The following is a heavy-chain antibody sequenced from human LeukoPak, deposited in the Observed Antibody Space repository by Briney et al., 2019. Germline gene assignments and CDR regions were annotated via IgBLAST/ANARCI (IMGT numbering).Heavy chain of an antibody. D-gene: IGHD3-10*01. J-gene: IGHJ4*02. Sequence: ASVKVSCKASGYTFTSYYMHWVRQAPGQGLEWMGIINPSGGSTSYAQKFQGRVTMTRDTSTSTVYMELSSLRSEDTAVYYCAREGEGDYYGSGSYYHTHPYFDYWGQGTLVSVSS. V-gene: IGHV1-46*01. CDR2: INPSGGST. CDR3: AREGEGDYYGSGSYYHTHPYFDY. CDR1: GYTFTSYY.